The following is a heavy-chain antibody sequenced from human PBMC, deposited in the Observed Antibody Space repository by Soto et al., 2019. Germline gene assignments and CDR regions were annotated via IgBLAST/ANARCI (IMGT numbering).Heavy chain of an antibody. CDR1: GFTFSSYS. J-gene: IGHJ5*02. V-gene: IGHV3-21*01. CDR2: ISSSSSYI. Sequence: GGSLRLSCAASGFTFSSYSMNWVRQAPGKGLEWVSSISSSSSYIYYADSVKGRFTISRDNAKNSLYLQMNSLRAEDTAVYYCARFTLTYYYDSSGSWGQGTLVTVSS. CDR3: ARFTLTYYYDSSGS. D-gene: IGHD3-22*01.